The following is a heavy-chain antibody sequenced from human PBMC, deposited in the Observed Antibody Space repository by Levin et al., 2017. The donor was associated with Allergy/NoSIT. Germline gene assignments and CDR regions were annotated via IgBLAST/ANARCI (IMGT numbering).Heavy chain of an antibody. CDR1: GFTFSSYS. CDR3: ARDPPGTYGRYGDDAFDS. CDR2: ISSSSSYI. V-gene: IGHV3-21*01. D-gene: IGHD3-10*01. Sequence: GGSLRLSCAASGFTFSSYSMNWVRQAPGKGLEWVSSISSSSSYIYYADSVKGRFTISRDNAKNSLYLQMNSLRAEDTALYYFARDPPGTYGRYGDDAFDSWGKGTMVTVSS. J-gene: IGHJ3*02.